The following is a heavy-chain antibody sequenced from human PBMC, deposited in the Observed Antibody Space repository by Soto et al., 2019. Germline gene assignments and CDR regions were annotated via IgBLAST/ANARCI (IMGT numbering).Heavy chain of an antibody. Sequence: QVQLVQSGAEVKKPGASVKVSCKASGYTFTSYDINWVRQATGQGLEWMGWMNPNGGHTGYAQKFQGRVTMTRNTTISTAYMELSSLRCDDTAVYYCARWGAAVDDFDYWGQGTLVTVSS. CDR1: GYTFTSYD. CDR2: MNPNGGHT. J-gene: IGHJ4*02. V-gene: IGHV1-8*01. D-gene: IGHD6-13*01. CDR3: ARWGAAVDDFDY.